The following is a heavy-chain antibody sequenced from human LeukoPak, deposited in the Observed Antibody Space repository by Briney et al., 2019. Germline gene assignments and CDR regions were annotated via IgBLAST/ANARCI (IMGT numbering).Heavy chain of an antibody. CDR3: ARDLRGLPLDY. V-gene: IGHV3-21*01. Sequence: PGRSLRLSCAASGFTFSSFGMNWVRQAPGQGLEWVSSISSTSSYIYYGDSVKGRFTISRDNAKNSLFLQMNSLRAEDTAVYYCARDLRGLPLDYWGQGTLVTVSS. CDR1: GFTFSSFG. J-gene: IGHJ4*02. CDR2: ISSTSSYI. D-gene: IGHD3/OR15-3a*01.